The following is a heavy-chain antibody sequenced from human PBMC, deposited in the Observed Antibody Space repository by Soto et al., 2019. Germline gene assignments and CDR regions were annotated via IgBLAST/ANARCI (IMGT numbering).Heavy chain of an antibody. J-gene: IGHJ4*02. Sequence: QLQLQESGPGLVKPSETLSLTCTVSGGSITSSSYYWGWIRQPPGKGLEWIGSIYYSGSTYYNPSRTRRVIISVDTSKNQFSLKLSSVTAADTAVYYCARLASARWVDYWGQGTLVTVAS. CDR2: IYYSGST. CDR1: GGSITSSSYY. D-gene: IGHD6-6*01. CDR3: ARLASARWVDY. V-gene: IGHV4-39*01.